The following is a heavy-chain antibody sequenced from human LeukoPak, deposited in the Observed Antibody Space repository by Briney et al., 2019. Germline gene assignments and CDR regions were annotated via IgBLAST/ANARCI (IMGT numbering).Heavy chain of an antibody. CDR3: ARRVASRATGYYFDC. CDR1: GNSVSGDIYY. J-gene: IGHJ4*02. D-gene: IGHD5-12*01. V-gene: IGHV4-61*03. CDR2: IYYSGST. Sequence: PSETLSLTCTVSGNSVSGDIYYWTWIRQPPGKGLEWIGFIYYSGSTRYNDSLKSRVTMSLDPSKRHFSLRLSSVTAADTAVYYCARRVASRATGYYFDCWGPGILVTVSS.